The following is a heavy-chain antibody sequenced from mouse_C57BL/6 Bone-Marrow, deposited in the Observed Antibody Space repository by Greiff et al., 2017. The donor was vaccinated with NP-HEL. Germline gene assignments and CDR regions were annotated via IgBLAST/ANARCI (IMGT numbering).Heavy chain of an antibody. Sequence: QVQLQQSGAELVRPGASVKLSCKASGYTFTDYYINWVKQRPGQGLEWIARIYPGSGNTYYNEKFKGKATLTAEKSSSTAYMQLRSLTSEDSAVYFCARGYGSTPHWYFDVWGTGTTVTVSS. CDR1: GYTFTDYY. J-gene: IGHJ1*03. V-gene: IGHV1-76*01. CDR3: ARGYGSTPHWYFDV. CDR2: IYPGSGNT. D-gene: IGHD1-1*01.